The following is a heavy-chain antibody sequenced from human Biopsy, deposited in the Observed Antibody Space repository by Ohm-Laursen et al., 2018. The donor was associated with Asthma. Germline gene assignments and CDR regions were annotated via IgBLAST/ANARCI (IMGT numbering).Heavy chain of an antibody. CDR2: IAWDGINS. V-gene: IGHV3-33*05. Sequence: SLRLSCTASGFTFSTYGMHWVRQAPGKGLEWVAYIAWDGINSYYADSVKGRFTISRDNAKNSLYLQMNSLRAEDTAVYYCARGGYCSGDSCYPRRLSRPAWYFDLWGRGTLATVSS. D-gene: IGHD2-15*01. CDR1: GFTFSTYG. J-gene: IGHJ2*01. CDR3: ARGGYCSGDSCYPRRLSRPAWYFDL.